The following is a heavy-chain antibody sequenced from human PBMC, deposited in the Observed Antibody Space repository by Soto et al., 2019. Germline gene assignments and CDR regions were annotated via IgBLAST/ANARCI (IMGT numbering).Heavy chain of an antibody. CDR3: VRDYFGPGPY. J-gene: IGHJ4*01. V-gene: IGHV3-7*04. CDR2: IKEDGTQT. Sequence: PGGSLRLSCVVSGFSLSGFWMSWVRQAPGKGLEWVANIKEDGTQTYYVDSVKGRFTISRDNAKNSLFLQVNSLRVEDTAVYYCVRDYFGPGPYWGQGTLVTVSS. D-gene: IGHD3-10*01. CDR1: GFSLSGFW.